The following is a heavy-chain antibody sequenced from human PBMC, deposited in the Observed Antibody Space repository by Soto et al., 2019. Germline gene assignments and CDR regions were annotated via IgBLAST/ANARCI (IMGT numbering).Heavy chain of an antibody. D-gene: IGHD3-10*01. J-gene: IGHJ4*02. CDR1: GYTFTGYY. Sequence: ASVKVSCKASGYTFTGYYMHWVRQAPGQGLEWMGWTNPNSGGTNYAQKFQGWVTMTRDTSISTAYMELSRLRSDDTAVYYCARDPSFITMVRGVIRDSYFDYWGQGTLVTVSS. V-gene: IGHV1-2*04. CDR3: ARDPSFITMVRGVIRDSYFDY. CDR2: TNPNSGGT.